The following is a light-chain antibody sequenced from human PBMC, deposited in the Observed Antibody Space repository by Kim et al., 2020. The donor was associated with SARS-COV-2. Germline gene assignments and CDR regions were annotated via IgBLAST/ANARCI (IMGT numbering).Light chain of an antibody. Sequence: GQSITSSCTGTSVDVVGYNYVSWYQQNPGKAPTLMIYDVSNRPSGFSNRFSGSKSGNTASLTISGLQAEDEADYYCSSYTSSSTLVFGAGTKVTVL. CDR3: SSYTSSSTLV. CDR1: SVDVVGYNY. J-gene: IGLJ1*01. V-gene: IGLV2-14*04. CDR2: DVS.